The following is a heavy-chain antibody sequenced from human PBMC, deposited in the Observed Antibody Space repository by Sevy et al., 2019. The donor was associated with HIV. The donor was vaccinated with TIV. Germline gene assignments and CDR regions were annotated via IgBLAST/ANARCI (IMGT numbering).Heavy chain of an antibody. CDR3: ARGGWCSSTSCYYYYGMDV. CDR2: TYYRSKWYN. V-gene: IGHV6-1*01. D-gene: IGHD2-2*01. J-gene: IGHJ6*02. Sequence: SQTLSLTCAISGHSVSSNSAAWNWIRQSPSRGLEWLGRTYYRSKWYNDYAVSVKSRITINPDTSKNQFSLQLNSVTPEDTAVYYCARGGWCSSTSCYYYYGMDVWGQGTTVTVSS. CDR1: GHSVSSNSAA.